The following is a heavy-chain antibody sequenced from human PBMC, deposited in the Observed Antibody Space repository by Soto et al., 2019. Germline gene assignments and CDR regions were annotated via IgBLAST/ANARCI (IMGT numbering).Heavy chain of an antibody. V-gene: IGHV4-59*08. CDR1: GGSIDSYY. J-gene: IGHJ5*02. D-gene: IGHD3-22*01. Sequence: SDTLSLTCTVSGGSIDSYYWTWFRQPPGKGLEWIGYVYYTGTTTYSPSLKSRVTISVDTSMNQISLKLSSVTAADTAFYYCARLGGYYQSLDTWGQGTLVTVS. CDR2: VYYTGTT. CDR3: ARLGGYYQSLDT.